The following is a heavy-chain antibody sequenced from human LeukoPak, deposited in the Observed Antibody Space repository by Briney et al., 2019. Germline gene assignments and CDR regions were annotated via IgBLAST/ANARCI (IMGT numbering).Heavy chain of an antibody. V-gene: IGHV3-15*01. CDR2: ITSKTEDGTT. D-gene: IGHD3-22*01. Sequence: AGRSLRLSCAASGFTFSNPWMSWVRQAPGKGREWVDRITSKTEDGTTNYAAPVKGRFTTSRGDSKNTLYLKMSSLKTEDTAVYYCTTVVIVVFDILGQGTMVTVSS. J-gene: IGHJ3*02. CDR3: TTVVIVVFDI. CDR1: GFTFSNPW.